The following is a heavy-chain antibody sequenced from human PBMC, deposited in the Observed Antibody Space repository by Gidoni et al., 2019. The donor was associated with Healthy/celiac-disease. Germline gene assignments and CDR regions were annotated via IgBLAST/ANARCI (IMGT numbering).Heavy chain of an antibody. CDR3: AKDMVAVAGAGIDY. J-gene: IGHJ4*02. V-gene: IGHV3-9*01. CDR2: ISWNSGSI. Sequence: EVQLVESVGGLVQPGRSLRLSCAACGFPFDDYAMYWVRQAPGKGLGWVSGISWNSGSIGYADSVKGRFTISRDNAKSSLYLQMNSLRAEDTALYYCAKDMVAVAGAGIDYWGQGTLVTVSS. D-gene: IGHD6-19*01. CDR1: GFPFDDYA.